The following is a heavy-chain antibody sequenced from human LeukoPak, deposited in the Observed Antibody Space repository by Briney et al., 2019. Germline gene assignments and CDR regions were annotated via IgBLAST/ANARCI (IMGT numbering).Heavy chain of an antibody. D-gene: IGHD1-26*01. Sequence: GGSLRLSCAASGFTFSSYAMSWVRQAPGKGLEWVSAISGSGGSTYYADSVKGRFTISRDNAKNSLSLQMKSLRAEDTAVYYCARDPSGSSGLTYWGQGTLVTVSS. V-gene: IGHV3-23*01. CDR3: ARDPSGSSGLTY. CDR1: GFTFSSYA. J-gene: IGHJ4*02. CDR2: ISGSGGST.